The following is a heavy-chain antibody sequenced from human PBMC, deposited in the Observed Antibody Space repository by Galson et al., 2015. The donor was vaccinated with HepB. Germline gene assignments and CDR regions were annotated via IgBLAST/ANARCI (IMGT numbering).Heavy chain of an antibody. CDR1: GFTFSSYA. CDR2: ISYDGSNK. J-gene: IGHJ3*02. Sequence: SLRLSCAASGFTFSSYAMHWVRQAPGKGLEWVAVISYDGSNKYYADSVKGRFTISRDNSKNTLYLQMNSLRAEDTAVYYCANPLVVNDAFDIWGQGTTVTVSS. CDR3: ANPLVVNDAFDI. V-gene: IGHV3-30*04. D-gene: IGHD3-22*01.